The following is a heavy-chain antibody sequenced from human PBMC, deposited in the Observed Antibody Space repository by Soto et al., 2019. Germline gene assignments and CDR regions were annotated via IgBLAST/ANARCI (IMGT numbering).Heavy chain of an antibody. CDR2: IKSKGDGGTA. Sequence: KAGGSLRLSCAASEFTFSYTWMNWVRQAPGKGLEWVGRIKSKGDGGTADYATPVKDRFAISRDDLKKTLYLQMNSLKTEDTGVYFCATLYGDYGGFDQWGQGTLVTVSS. CDR1: EFTFSYTW. J-gene: IGHJ4*02. D-gene: IGHD4-17*01. V-gene: IGHV3-15*07. CDR3: ATLYGDYGGFDQ.